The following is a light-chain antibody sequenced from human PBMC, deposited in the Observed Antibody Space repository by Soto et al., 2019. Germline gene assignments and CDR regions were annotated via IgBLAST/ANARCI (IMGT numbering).Light chain of an antibody. V-gene: IGKV1-39*01. Sequence: DIQMTQSPSSLSASVGDRVTITCQARQDVKNYLNWYQQRPGKAPKLLIHTASSLQGGVPLRFSGSGSGTDFTLTISSLQAEDFTTDYCQHTYSIPITFAQGGRLEI. CDR1: QDVKNY. CDR3: QHTYSIPIT. CDR2: TAS. J-gene: IGKJ5*01.